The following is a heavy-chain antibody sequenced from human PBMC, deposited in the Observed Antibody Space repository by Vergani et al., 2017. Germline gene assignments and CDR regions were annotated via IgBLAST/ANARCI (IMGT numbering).Heavy chain of an antibody. CDR1: GGSISSGDYY. CDR2: IYYSWST. J-gene: IGHJ6*02. CDR3: ARDTDGGPRGHYGMDV. Sequence: QVQLQESGPGLVKPSQTLSLTCTVSGGSISSGDYYWSWIRQPPGKGLEWIGYIYYSWSTYYNPSLKSRVTISVDTSKNQFSLKLSSVTAADTAVYYCARDTDGGPRGHYGMDVWGQGTTVTVSS. D-gene: IGHD4-23*01. V-gene: IGHV4-30-4*08.